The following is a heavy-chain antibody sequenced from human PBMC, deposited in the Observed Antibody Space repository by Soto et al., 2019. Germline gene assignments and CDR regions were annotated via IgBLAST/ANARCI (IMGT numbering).Heavy chain of an antibody. D-gene: IGHD6-6*01. Sequence: EVQLAESGGGLAQPGGSLRLSCAASGFTLSGYAMDWVRQAPGKGLEYVSGISSNGVGTYYANSVQGRFTISRDNSQNTVYLQMGSLRPEDMAVYYWARSARPDFYYMDVWGKGTTVTVSS. V-gene: IGHV3-64*01. J-gene: IGHJ6*03. CDR1: GFTLSGYA. CDR2: ISSNGVGT. CDR3: ARSARPDFYYMDV.